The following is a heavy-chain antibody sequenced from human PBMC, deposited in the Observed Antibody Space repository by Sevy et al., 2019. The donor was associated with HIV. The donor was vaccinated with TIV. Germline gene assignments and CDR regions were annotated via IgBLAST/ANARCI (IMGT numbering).Heavy chain of an antibody. CDR3: ARADGYNWPEDY. Sequence: SETLSLTCTVSGGSISSYYWSWIRQPPGKGLEWIGYIYYSRSTNYNPSLKSRVTISVDTSKNQFSLKLSSVTAADTAVYYCARADGYNWPEDYWGQGTLVTVSS. V-gene: IGHV4-59*01. J-gene: IGHJ4*02. CDR1: GGSISSYY. D-gene: IGHD5-12*01. CDR2: IYYSRST.